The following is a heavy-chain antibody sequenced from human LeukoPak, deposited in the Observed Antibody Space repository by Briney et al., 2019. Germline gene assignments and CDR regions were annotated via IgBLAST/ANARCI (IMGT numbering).Heavy chain of an antibody. CDR2: ISYDGSNK. V-gene: IGHV3-30*19. CDR3: ARDIAAAEYYYYYYGMDV. D-gene: IGHD6-13*01. J-gene: IGHJ6*02. CDR1: GFSFSNHG. Sequence: GGSLRLSCAASGFSFSNHGMNWVRQAPGKGLEWVAVISYDGSNKYYADSVKGRFTISRDNSKNTLYLQMNSLRAEDTAVYYCARDIAAAEYYYYYYGMDVWGQGTTVTVSS.